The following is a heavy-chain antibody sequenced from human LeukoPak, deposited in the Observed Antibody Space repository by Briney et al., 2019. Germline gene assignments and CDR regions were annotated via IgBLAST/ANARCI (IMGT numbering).Heavy chain of an antibody. J-gene: IGHJ3*02. V-gene: IGHV4-30-4*01. CDR2: IYYSGST. CDR3: ASARGSGYDHDAFDI. CDR1: GGSISSGDYY. Sequence: SETLSLTCTVSGGSISSGDYYWSWLRQPPGKGLEWIGYIYYSGSTYYNPSLKSRVTISVDTSKNQFSLKLSSVTAADTAVYYCASARGSGYDHDAFDIWGQGTMVTVSS. D-gene: IGHD5-12*01.